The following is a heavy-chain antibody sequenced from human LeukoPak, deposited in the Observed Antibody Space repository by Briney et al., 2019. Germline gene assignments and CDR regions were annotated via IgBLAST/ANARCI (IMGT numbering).Heavy chain of an antibody. D-gene: IGHD6-13*01. V-gene: IGHV3-23*01. CDR1: GFTFSSHA. CDR2: ISGSGGST. Sequence: GGSLRLSCAASGFTFSSHAMSWVRQAPGKGLEWVSAISGSGGSTYYADSVKGRFTISRDNSKNTLYLQMNSLRAEDTAVYYCAKASYSSSWYGGYFDHWGQGILVTVSS. J-gene: IGHJ4*02. CDR3: AKASYSSSWYGGYFDH.